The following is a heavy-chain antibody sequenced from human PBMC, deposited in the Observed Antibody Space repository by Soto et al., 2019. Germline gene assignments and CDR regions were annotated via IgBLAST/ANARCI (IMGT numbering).Heavy chain of an antibody. J-gene: IGHJ4*02. V-gene: IGHV3-30*18. CDR1: GFTFSSYG. CDR3: AKDGNYGSYDSY. CDR2: ISYDASNK. D-gene: IGHD1-7*01. Sequence: GGSLRLSCAASGFTFSSYGLHWVRQAPGKGLEWVAVISYDASNKYYADSVKGRFTISRDNSKNTLYLQMSSLRAEDTAVYYCAKDGNYGSYDSYWGQGTLVTVSS.